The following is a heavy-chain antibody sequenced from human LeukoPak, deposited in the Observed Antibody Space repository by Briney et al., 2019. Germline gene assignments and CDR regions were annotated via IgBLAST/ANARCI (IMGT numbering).Heavy chain of an antibody. D-gene: IGHD3-9*01. CDR2: TNPNSGNT. CDR1: GDTFTSYD. CDR3: ARGYRRYFGHFDY. V-gene: IGHV1-8*03. J-gene: IGHJ4*02. Sequence: GASVKVSYKASGDTFTSYDINWVRQATGQGLEWMGWTNPNSGNTGYAQKFQGRVTITRNTSISTAYMELSSLRSEDTAVYYCARGYRRYFGHFDYWGQGTLVTVSS.